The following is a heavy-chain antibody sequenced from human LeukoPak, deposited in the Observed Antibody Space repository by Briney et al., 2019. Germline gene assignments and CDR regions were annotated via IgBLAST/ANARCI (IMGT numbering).Heavy chain of an antibody. CDR3: ARKTNCYGSGSYSYWFDP. V-gene: IGHV4-34*01. CDR1: GGSFSGYY. J-gene: IGHJ5*02. CDR2: INHSGST. Sequence: SETLSLTCAVYGGSFSGYYWSWIRQPPGKGLEWIGEINHSGSTNYNPSLKSRVTISVDTSKNQFSLKLSSVTAADTAVYYCARKTNCYGSGSYSYWFDPWGQGTLVTVSS. D-gene: IGHD3-10*01.